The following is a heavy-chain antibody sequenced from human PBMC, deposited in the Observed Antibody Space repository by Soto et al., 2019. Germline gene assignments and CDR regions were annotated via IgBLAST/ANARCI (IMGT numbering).Heavy chain of an antibody. Sequence: PGESLKISCAASGFTVSISYMSWVRQAPGKGLEWVSTIYRDGSTYYADSVEGRFTISRDNSKNTLYLQMNSLRAEDTATYYCARGKGIGWYESSDYWGQGPSVTVSS. V-gene: IGHV3-53*01. D-gene: IGHD6-19*01. CDR2: IYRDGST. J-gene: IGHJ4*02. CDR3: ARGKGIGWYESSDY. CDR1: GFTVSISY.